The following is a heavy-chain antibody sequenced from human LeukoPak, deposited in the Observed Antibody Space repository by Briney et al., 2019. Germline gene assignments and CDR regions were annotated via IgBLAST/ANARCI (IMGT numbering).Heavy chain of an antibody. CDR1: GFTFNTYG. CDR2: MSFPGNHE. CDR3: ASRPSGDYPYFDY. J-gene: IGHJ4*02. V-gene: IGHV3-33*08. D-gene: IGHD4-17*01. Sequence: GGSLRLSCVASGFTFNTYGMHWVRQAPGKGLEWVAVMSFPGNHEEYADSVKGRFTISRDNSKNTLYLQMNSLRAEDTAVYYCASRPSGDYPYFDYWGQGTLVTVSS.